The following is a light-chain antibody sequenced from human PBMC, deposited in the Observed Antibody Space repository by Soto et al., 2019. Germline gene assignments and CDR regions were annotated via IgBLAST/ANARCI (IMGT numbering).Light chain of an antibody. Sequence: DIQMTQSPSSLSASVGDRVTITCQASQDISRYLNWYQQKPGKAPNLLIYDASNLETGVPSRFIGSGSGTAFTFIITSLQPEDVATYYCQKFDSLPPLFTFGPGTKVAIK. CDR3: QKFDSLPPLFT. V-gene: IGKV1-33*01. CDR2: DAS. J-gene: IGKJ3*01. CDR1: QDISRY.